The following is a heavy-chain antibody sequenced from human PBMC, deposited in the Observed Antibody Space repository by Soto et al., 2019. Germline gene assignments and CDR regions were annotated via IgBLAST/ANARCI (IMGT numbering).Heavy chain of an antibody. J-gene: IGHJ5*01. CDR3: AKDAVPYNGKWDGFDS. V-gene: IGHV3-23*01. CDR1: RFTFSDFA. D-gene: IGHD1-20*01. CDR2: IGGGGTDT. Sequence: DVQLLESGGGLVQPGGSLTLSCAASRFTFSDFAMSWVRQAPGKGLEWVSSIGGGGTDTYYADSVKGRFTISRDNSKNTLYLHMDGLRDEDTAVYYCAKDAVPYNGKWDGFDSWGQGTLVIVSS.